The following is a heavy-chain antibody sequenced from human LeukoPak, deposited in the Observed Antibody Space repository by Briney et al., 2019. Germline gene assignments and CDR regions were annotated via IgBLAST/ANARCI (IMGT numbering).Heavy chain of an antibody. CDR3: AKGGFRFFSLDY. D-gene: IGHD3-3*01. Sequence: GGSLRLSCAASGFTFSSDGMHWVRQAPGKGLEWVAFIRYDGGNKYYADSVKGRFTISRDNSKNTLYLQMNSLRGEDTAVYFCAKGGFRFFSLDYWGQGTLVTVSS. CDR1: GFTFSSDG. V-gene: IGHV3-30*02. CDR2: IRYDGGNK. J-gene: IGHJ4*02.